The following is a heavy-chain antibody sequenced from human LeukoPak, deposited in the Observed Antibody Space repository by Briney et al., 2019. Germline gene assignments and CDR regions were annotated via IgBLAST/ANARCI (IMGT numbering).Heavy chain of an antibody. Sequence: GGSLRLSCAASGFTFSSYAMTWVRQAPGKGLEWVSAFSATDGSAQYAESVKGRFTISRDNSKNRLYLQMNSLRAEDTAAYYCAKARIAAAGTGAFDVWGQGTMVTVSS. D-gene: IGHD6-13*01. CDR1: GFTFSSYA. CDR3: AKARIAAAGTGAFDV. CDR2: FSATDGSA. V-gene: IGHV3-23*01. J-gene: IGHJ3*01.